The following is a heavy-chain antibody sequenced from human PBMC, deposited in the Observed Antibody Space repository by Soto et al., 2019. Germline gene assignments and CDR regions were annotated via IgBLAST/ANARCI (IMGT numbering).Heavy chain of an antibody. CDR3: ARRGQPEQYYYYYYGMDV. CDR2: IIPIFGTA. J-gene: IGHJ6*02. Sequence: SVKVSCKASGGTFSSYAINWVRQAPGQGLEWMGGIIPIFGTANYAQKFQGRVTITADESTSTAYMELSSLRSEDTAVYYCARRGQPEQYYYYYYGMDVWGQGTTVTVSS. D-gene: IGHD3-10*01. CDR1: GGTFSSYA. V-gene: IGHV1-69*13.